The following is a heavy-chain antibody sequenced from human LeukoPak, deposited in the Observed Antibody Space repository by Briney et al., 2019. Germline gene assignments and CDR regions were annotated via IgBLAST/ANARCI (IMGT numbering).Heavy chain of an antibody. CDR3: ARDLCSSTSYYEHDAFDI. CDR1: GFTFSSYS. V-gene: IGHV3-48*01. CDR2: ISSSSSTI. Sequence: GGSLRLSCAASGFTFSSYSMNWVRQAPGKGLEWVSYISSSSSTIYYADSVKGRFTISRDNAKNSLYLQMNSLRAEDTAVYYCARDLCSSTSYYEHDAFDIWGQGTMVTVSS. J-gene: IGHJ3*02. D-gene: IGHD2-2*01.